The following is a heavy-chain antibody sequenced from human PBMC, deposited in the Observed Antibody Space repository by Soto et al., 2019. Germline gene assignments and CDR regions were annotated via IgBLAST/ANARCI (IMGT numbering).Heavy chain of an antibody. CDR3: TTDQPAYYYGSGSYYDDY. D-gene: IGHD3-10*01. Sequence: GSLRLSCAASGFTFSNAWMSWVRQAPGKGLEWVGRIKSKTDGGTTDYAAPVKGRFTISRDDSKNTLYLQMNSLKTEDTAVYYCTTDQPAYYYGSGSYYDDYWGQGTLVTVSS. CDR1: GFTFSNAW. CDR2: IKSKTDGGTT. V-gene: IGHV3-15*01. J-gene: IGHJ4*02.